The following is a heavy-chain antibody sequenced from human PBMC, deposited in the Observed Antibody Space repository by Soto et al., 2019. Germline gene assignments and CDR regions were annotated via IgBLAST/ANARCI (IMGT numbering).Heavy chain of an antibody. CDR3: ARSYCSGGNCYFDY. D-gene: IGHD2-15*01. CDR2: IYTSGST. Sequence: GGSLRLSCAASGFTVGGNYMSWVRQAPRKGLEWVSIIYTSGSTYYADSVKGRFTISRDSFEDTLYLQMNNLRAEDTAVYYCARSYCSGGNCYFDYWGQGTLVTVSS. V-gene: IGHV3-66*01. J-gene: IGHJ4*02. CDR1: GFTVGGNY.